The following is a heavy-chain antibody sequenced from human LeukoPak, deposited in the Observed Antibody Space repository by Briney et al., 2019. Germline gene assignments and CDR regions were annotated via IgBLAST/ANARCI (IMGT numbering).Heavy chain of an antibody. Sequence: GGTLRLSCAASGFTFSSHGMNWVRQAPGKGLKWVSGIRGDGVTTYYADSVKGRFTISRDNAKNSLYLQMNSLRAEDTAVYYCGYYYDSSGYYGAYYFDYWGQGTLVTVSS. CDR3: GYYYDSSGYYGAYYFDY. J-gene: IGHJ4*02. V-gene: IGHV3-23*01. CDR1: GFTFSSHG. CDR2: IRGDGVTT. D-gene: IGHD3-22*01.